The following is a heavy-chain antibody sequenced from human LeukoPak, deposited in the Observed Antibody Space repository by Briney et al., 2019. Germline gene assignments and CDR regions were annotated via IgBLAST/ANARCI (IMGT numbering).Heavy chain of an antibody. V-gene: IGHV3-11*01. D-gene: IGHD1-1*01. CDR2: TSSSGDIT. CDR1: GFPFSDCF. J-gene: IGHJ6*03. CDR3: ARSSRQKLEHYDYYYIDV. Sequence: GGSLRLSCAASGFPFSDCFMSWIRQAPGRGLGWISYTSSSGDITYYADSVKGRFTISRDNARNSLYLQMNSLRAEDTAVYYCARSSRQKLEHYDYYYIDVWGKGTTVTVSS.